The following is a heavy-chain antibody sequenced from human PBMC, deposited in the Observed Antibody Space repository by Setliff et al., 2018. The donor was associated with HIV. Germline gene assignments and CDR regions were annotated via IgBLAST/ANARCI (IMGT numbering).Heavy chain of an antibody. Sequence: SETLSLTCTVSGGSISSGNYYWSWIRQHPGKGLEWIGNIYYSGNPYYNPSLKSRLIISVDTSKNQFSLKLSSVTAADTAVYNCARVPRSGGSWPYYYYYMDVWGKGTTVTVSS. V-gene: IGHV4-31*03. J-gene: IGHJ6*03. CDR1: GGSISSGNYY. D-gene: IGHD2-15*01. CDR3: ARVPRSGGSWPYYYYYMDV. CDR2: IYYSGNP.